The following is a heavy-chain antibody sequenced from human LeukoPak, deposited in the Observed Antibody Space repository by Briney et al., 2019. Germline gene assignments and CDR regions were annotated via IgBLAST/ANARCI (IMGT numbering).Heavy chain of an antibody. Sequence: GESLKISCMGSGYSFTSYWVGWVRQMPGKGLEWMGIIYPGDSDTRYSPSFQGQVTISADKSISTAYLQWSSLKASDTAMYYCARSAGRRYSSSWYETYYFDYWGQGTLVTVSS. CDR2: IYPGDSDT. D-gene: IGHD6-13*01. CDR3: ARSAGRRYSSSWYETYYFDY. V-gene: IGHV5-51*01. CDR1: GYSFTSYW. J-gene: IGHJ4*02.